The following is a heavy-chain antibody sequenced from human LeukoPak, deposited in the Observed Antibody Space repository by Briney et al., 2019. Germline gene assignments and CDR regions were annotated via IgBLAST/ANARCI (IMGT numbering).Heavy chain of an antibody. D-gene: IGHD6-19*01. CDR2: IHTSGRT. CDR3: AGRGLSTGWTFDY. CDR1: GGSSDTYY. Sequence: PSETLSLTCSVSGGSSDTYYWSWIRQPAGKGLEWIAQIHTSGRTDFNPSLKSRASISMDTPNNQFSLMISSVTAADTAIYYCAGRGLSTGWTFDYWGHGTLVTVSS. J-gene: IGHJ4*01. V-gene: IGHV4-4*07.